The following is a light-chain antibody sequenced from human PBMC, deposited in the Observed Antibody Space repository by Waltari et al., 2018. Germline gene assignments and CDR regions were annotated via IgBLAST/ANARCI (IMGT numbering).Light chain of an antibody. Sequence: QSALTQPASVSGSPGQSLTISCTGPSSDVGGSNYVSLYQQHAVKAPKLIISDVTKRPSGVSNRFAGAKSDNTASLTISGLQAEDEGDYYCNSFKRGATWVVGGGTKLTVL. V-gene: IGLV2-14*03. CDR3: NSFKRGATWV. CDR2: DVT. CDR1: SSDVGGSNY. J-gene: IGLJ3*02.